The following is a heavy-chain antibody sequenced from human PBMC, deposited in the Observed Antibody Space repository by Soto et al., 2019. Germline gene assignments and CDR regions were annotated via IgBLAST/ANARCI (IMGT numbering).Heavy chain of an antibody. D-gene: IGHD2-15*01. CDR1: GYSFTSYW. CDR3: ARLSYCSGGSCYSVKSYYGMDV. Sequence: GESLKISCKGSGYSFTSYWIGWVRQMPGKGLEWMGIIYPGDSDTRYSPSFQGQVTISADKSISTAYLQWSSLKASDTAMYYCARLSYCSGGSCYSVKSYYGMDVWGQGTTVTVSS. CDR2: IYPGDSDT. J-gene: IGHJ6*02. V-gene: IGHV5-51*01.